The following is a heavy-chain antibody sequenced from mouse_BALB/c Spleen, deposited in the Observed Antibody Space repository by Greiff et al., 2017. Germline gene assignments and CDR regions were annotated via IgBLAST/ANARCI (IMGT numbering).Heavy chain of an antibody. D-gene: IGHD2-3*01. Sequence: QVQLQQSGAELVRSGASVKMSCKASGYTFTSYNMHWVKQTPGQGLEWIGSIYPGNGGTNYNQKFKGKATLTADTSSSTAYMQISSLTSEDSAVYVCARGERLLPAWFAYWGQGTLVTVSA. CDR3: ARGERLLPAWFAY. CDR1: GYTFTSYN. J-gene: IGHJ3*01. CDR2: IYPGNGGT. V-gene: IGHV1-12*01.